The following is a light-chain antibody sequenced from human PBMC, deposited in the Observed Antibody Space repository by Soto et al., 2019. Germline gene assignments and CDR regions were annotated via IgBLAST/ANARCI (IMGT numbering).Light chain of an antibody. Sequence: DIQMTQSPSSLSASVGDRVTITGRASQGISNSLAWYQQKPGKAPKLLIYAASSLQSGVPSRFGGSGSGTDFTLTIDSLQPEDFATYFCQQANSFPITFGQGTRLEIK. CDR3: QQANSFPIT. V-gene: IGKV1D-12*01. CDR2: AAS. J-gene: IGKJ5*01. CDR1: QGISNS.